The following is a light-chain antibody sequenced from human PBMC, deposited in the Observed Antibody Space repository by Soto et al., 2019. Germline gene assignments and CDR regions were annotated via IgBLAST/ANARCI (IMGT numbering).Light chain of an antibody. J-gene: IGKJ4*02. Sequence: EIGITHYPATLSLSQARRATLSCMASQSIDDTLAWYQQKPGQAPRLLIYGASGRATGIPDRFSGSGSGTDFTLTITRLEPEDFAVYYCQQYGTSPLRFGGGTKVDIK. V-gene: IGKV3-20*01. CDR1: QSIDDT. CDR2: GAS. CDR3: QQYGTSPLR.